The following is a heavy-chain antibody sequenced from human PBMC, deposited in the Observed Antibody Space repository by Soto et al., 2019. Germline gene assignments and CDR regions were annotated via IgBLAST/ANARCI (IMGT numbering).Heavy chain of an antibody. Sequence: SGPTLVNPTHTLTLTCTFSGFSLSTSGMCVSWIRQPPGKALEWLALIDWDDDKYYSTSLKTRLTISKDTSKNQVVLTMTNMDPVDTATYYCARNPSYYDFWSGYYMYYYGMGVRGKGTTVTVSS. D-gene: IGHD3-3*01. V-gene: IGHV2-70*01. CDR3: ARNPSYYDFWSGYYMYYYGMGV. CDR1: GFSLSTSGMC. J-gene: IGHJ6*04. CDR2: IDWDDDK.